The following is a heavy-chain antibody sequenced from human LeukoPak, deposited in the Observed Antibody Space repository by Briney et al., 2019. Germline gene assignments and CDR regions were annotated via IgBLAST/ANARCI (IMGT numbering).Heavy chain of an antibody. CDR2: IIPILGIA. Sequence: SVKVSCKASGGTFSSYAISWVRQAPGQGLEWMGRIIPILGIANYAQKFQGRVTITADKSTSTAYMELSSLRSEDTAVYYCARGYSSGWYWDDAFDIWGQGTMVTVSS. CDR1: GGTFSSYA. CDR3: ARGYSSGWYWDDAFDI. D-gene: IGHD6-19*01. J-gene: IGHJ3*02. V-gene: IGHV1-69*04.